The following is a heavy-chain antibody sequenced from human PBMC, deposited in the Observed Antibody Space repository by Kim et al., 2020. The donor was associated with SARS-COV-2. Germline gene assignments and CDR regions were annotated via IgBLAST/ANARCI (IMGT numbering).Heavy chain of an antibody. Sequence: IYYADSVKGRLTISRDNAKNSLYLQMNSLRAEDTAVYYCAAMIPKTLFDYWGQGTLVTVSS. D-gene: IGHD3-22*01. V-gene: IGHV3-21*01. CDR3: AAMIPKTLFDY. CDR2: I. J-gene: IGHJ4*02.